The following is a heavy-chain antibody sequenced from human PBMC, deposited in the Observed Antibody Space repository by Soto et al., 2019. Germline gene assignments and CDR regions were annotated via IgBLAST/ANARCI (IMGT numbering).Heavy chain of an antibody. CDR1: GFTVSNNF. V-gene: IGHV3-66*01. CDR3: GRAVATTYYHYMDV. J-gene: IGHJ6*03. CDR2: IYSAGNT. D-gene: IGHD5-12*01. Sequence: PGGSLRLSCAASGFTVSNNFISWVRQAPGKGLEWVSVIYSAGNTYYADSVEGRFTISRDTSKNTLFLQMNSLRVEDTAVYYCGRAVATTYYHYMDVWGKGTTVTVSS.